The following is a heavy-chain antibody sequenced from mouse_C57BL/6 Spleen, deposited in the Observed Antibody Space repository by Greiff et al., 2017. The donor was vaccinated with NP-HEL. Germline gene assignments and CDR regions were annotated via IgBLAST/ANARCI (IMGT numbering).Heavy chain of an antibody. CDR3: ARSGGLRSGFAY. CDR1: GYTFTSYW. Sequence: QVQLQQPGAELVKPGASVKLSCKASGYTFTSYWMHWVKQRPGRGLEWIGMIHPNSGSTNYNEKFKSKATLTVDKSSSTAYMQLSSLTSEDSAVYYCARSGGLRSGFAYWGQGTLVTVSA. CDR2: IHPNSGST. J-gene: IGHJ3*01. V-gene: IGHV1-64*01. D-gene: IGHD2-2*01.